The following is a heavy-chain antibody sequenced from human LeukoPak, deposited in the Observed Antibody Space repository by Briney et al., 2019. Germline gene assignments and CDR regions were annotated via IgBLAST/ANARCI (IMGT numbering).Heavy chain of an antibody. CDR2: ISGSGGST. V-gene: IGHV3-23*01. CDR1: GFTFSGYA. CDR3: AKGYYDSSGYNKLPNFDY. Sequence: GGSLRLSCAASGFTFSGYAMSWVRQAPGKGLEWVSAISGSGGSTYYADSVKGRYTISRDNSKNTLYPQMNSLRAEDTAVYYRAKGYYDSSGYNKLPNFDYWGQGTLVTVSS. J-gene: IGHJ4*02. D-gene: IGHD3-22*01.